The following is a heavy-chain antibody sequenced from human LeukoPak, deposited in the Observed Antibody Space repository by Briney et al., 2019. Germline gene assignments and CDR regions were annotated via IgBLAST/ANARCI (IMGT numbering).Heavy chain of an antibody. CDR2: ISSSSSTI. Sequence: GGSLRLSCAASGFTFSSYSMNWVRQAPGKGLEWVSYISSSSSTIYYADTVKGRFTISRDNAKNSLYLQMNSLRAEDTAVYYCARDLLSLVRGVTSLDYWGQGTLVTVSS. D-gene: IGHD3-10*01. CDR3: ARDLLSLVRGVTSLDY. V-gene: IGHV3-48*04. J-gene: IGHJ4*02. CDR1: GFTFSSYS.